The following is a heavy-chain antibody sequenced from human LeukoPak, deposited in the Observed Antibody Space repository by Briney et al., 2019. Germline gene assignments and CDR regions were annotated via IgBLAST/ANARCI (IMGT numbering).Heavy chain of an antibody. J-gene: IGHJ4*02. CDR2: ISGSGGST. V-gene: IGHV3-23*01. CDR1: GFTFSTYG. CDR3: VRLTAAGRRTDFDY. Sequence: GGSLRLSCAASGFTFSTYGMSWVRQAPGKGLEWVSAISGSGGSTYYADSVKGRFTISRDNSKNTLYLQMNSLRTEDTAVYYCVRLTAAGRRTDFDYWGQGTLVTVSS. D-gene: IGHD6-13*01.